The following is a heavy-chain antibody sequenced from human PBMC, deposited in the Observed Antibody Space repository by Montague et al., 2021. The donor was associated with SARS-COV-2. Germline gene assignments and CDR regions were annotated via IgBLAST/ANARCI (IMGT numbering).Heavy chain of an antibody. CDR3: ARDQTVLEWIWYGMDV. CDR1: GGSFSTYY. Sequence: SETLSLTCAVYGGSFSTYYWARIRQSPGKGLEWIGNIDHSGNTXXXPSXXXRVSISVDTSSSQFSLYLTSVTAADAAVYYCARDQTVLEWIWYGMDVWGPGTTVTVSS. V-gene: IGHV4-34*01. J-gene: IGHJ6*02. D-gene: IGHD3-3*01. CDR2: IDHSGNT.